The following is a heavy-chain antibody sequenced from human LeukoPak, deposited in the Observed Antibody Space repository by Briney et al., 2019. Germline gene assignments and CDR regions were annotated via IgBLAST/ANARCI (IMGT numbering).Heavy chain of an antibody. V-gene: IGHV4-31*03. D-gene: IGHD3-10*01. CDR1: GGSIRNGDYY. Sequence: PSQTLSLTCTVSGGSIRNGDYYLSWIRQHPGKGLEWIGYIFHSGSTYYNPSLKSRVTMSADTSQNQFSLKLTSVTAADTAMYYCASGYGSGWFDRWGQGTLVTVSS. CDR2: IFHSGST. J-gene: IGHJ5*02. CDR3: ASGYGSGWFDR.